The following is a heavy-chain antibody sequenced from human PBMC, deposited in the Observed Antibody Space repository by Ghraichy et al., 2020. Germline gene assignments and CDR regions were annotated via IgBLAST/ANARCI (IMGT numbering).Heavy chain of an antibody. CDR1: GFTFSCYE. D-gene: IGHD1-26*01. V-gene: IGHV3-48*03. J-gene: IGHJ3*02. CDR3: ARDAVSEWELPALDAFDI. CDR2: ISSSGSTI. Sequence: GGSLRLSCAASGFTFSCYEMNWVRQAPGKGLEWVSYISSSGSTIYYADSVKGRFTISRDNAKNSLYLQMNSLRAEDTAVYYCARDAVSEWELPALDAFDIWGQGTMVTVSS.